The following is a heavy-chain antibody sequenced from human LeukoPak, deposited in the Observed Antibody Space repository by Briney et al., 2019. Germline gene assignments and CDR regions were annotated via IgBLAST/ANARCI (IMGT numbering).Heavy chain of an antibody. D-gene: IGHD5-24*01. J-gene: IGHJ2*01. Sequence: ASVKVSCKASGYTFTGYYMHWVRKAPGQGLEWMGWINPNSGGTNYAQTFQGRVTMTRDMSTSTVYMELSSLRSEDTAVYFCARGRDGYNTAYWYFDLWGRGTLVTVSS. V-gene: IGHV1-2*02. CDR1: GYTFTGYY. CDR3: ARGRDGYNTAYWYFDL. CDR2: INPNSGGT.